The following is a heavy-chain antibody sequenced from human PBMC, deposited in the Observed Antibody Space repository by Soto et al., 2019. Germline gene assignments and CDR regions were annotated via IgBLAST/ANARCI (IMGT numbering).Heavy chain of an antibody. CDR1: GYSFTSYA. D-gene: IGHD2-2*01. CDR3: ARGVENIVVVLDVFGYYSMDV. Sequence: GASVKVSCKASGYSFTSYAIYWVRQAPGQRLEWMGWINAGNGNTKYSQKLQGRVTFTGDTSASTAHMELSSLRSEDTAVYFCARGVENIVVVLDVFGYYSMDVWG. CDR2: INAGNGNT. J-gene: IGHJ6*04. V-gene: IGHV1-3*01.